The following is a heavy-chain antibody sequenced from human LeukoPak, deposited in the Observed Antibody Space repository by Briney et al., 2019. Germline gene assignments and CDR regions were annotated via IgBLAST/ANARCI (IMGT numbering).Heavy chain of an antibody. D-gene: IGHD6-13*01. CDR3: ARVSSSWYQDWYFDL. V-gene: IGHV4-59*12. CDR1: GGSISSYY. Sequence: PSETLSLTCTVSGGSISSYYWSWIRQPPGKGLEWIGSSYYSGRTYYNPSLKSRVTISVDTSKNQFSLKLSSVTAADTAVYYCARVSSSWYQDWYFDLWGRGTLVTVSS. J-gene: IGHJ2*01. CDR2: SYYSGRT.